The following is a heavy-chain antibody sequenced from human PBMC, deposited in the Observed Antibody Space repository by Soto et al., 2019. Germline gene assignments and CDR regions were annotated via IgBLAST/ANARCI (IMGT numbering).Heavy chain of an antibody. V-gene: IGHV4-59*08. CDR3: ARQGFGPLHGLVDV. Sequence: QVQLQESGPGLVKPSETLSLSCTVSGGSISSYYWSWFRQSPGKRMEWIGYVHHSWGSSYNPSLQSRVAISLDTSKGQFSLKVTSVTATAPAVYYCARQGFGPLHGLVDVWGQGTTVTVSS. CDR2: VHHSWGS. J-gene: IGHJ6*02. D-gene: IGHD3-10*01. CDR1: GGSISSYY.